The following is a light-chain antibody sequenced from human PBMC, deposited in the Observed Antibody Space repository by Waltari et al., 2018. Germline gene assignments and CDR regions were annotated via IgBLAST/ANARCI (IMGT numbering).Light chain of an antibody. CDR1: SGSIASNY. J-gene: IGLJ6*01. Sequence: NFMLTQPHSVSESPGKTVTISCTRSSGSIASNYVQWYQQRPGSAPTTVIYEDNQRPAGVPVRFSGSTDSSSNSASLTSSGLKTEDEADYYCQSYDSSNNVFGSGTKVTVL. CDR2: EDN. CDR3: QSYDSSNNV. V-gene: IGLV6-57*03.